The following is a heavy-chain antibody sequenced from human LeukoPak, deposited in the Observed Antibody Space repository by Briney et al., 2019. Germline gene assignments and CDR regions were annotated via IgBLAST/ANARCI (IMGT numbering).Heavy chain of an antibody. CDR3: ARDFWAAYRVDFFDY. D-gene: IGHD3/OR15-3a*01. CDR2: IKQDGSET. V-gene: IGHV3-7*01. J-gene: IGHJ4*02. CDR1: GFTFSNYW. Sequence: GGSLRLSCAASGFTFSNYWMIWVRRAPGKGLEWVANIKQDGSETYSVDSVRGRFTISRDNARNSLYLQMNSLRAEDTAVYYCARDFWAAYRVDFFDYWGQGTLVTVSS.